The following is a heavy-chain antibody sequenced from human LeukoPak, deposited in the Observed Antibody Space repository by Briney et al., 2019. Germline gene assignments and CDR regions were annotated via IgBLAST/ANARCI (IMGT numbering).Heavy chain of an antibody. J-gene: IGHJ6*02. V-gene: IGHV3-30*18. D-gene: IGHD2-15*01. CDR1: GFTFSSYG. Sequence: GRSLRLSCAASGFTFSSYGMRWVRQAPGKGLEWVAVISYDGSNKYYADSVKGRFTISRDNSKNTLYLQMNSLRAEDTAVYYCAKDHGEVVVAVRDNYYYYYGMDVWGQGTTVTVSS. CDR2: ISYDGSNK. CDR3: AKDHGEVVVAVRDNYYYYYGMDV.